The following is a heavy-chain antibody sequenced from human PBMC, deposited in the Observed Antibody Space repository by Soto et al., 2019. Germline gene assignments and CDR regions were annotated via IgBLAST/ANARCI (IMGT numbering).Heavy chain of an antibody. J-gene: IGHJ3*02. V-gene: IGHV3-13*01. CDR2: IGTAGDT. Sequence: GGSLRLSCAASGFTFSSYDMHWVRQATGKGLEWVSAIGTAGDTYYPGSVKGRFTISRENAKNSLYLQMNSLRAGDTAVYKCARGGSLELRGPGFDIGGQGTMVPVSS. CDR3: ARGGSLELRGPGFDI. CDR1: GFTFSSYD. D-gene: IGHD1-26*01.